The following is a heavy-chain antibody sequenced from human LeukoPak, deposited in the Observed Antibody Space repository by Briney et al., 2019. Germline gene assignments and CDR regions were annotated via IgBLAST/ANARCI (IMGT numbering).Heavy chain of an antibody. CDR3: ARASTGGSYYNIHFDY. D-gene: IGHD3-10*01. V-gene: IGHV4-31*03. CDR2: IYYSGST. CDR1: GGSISSGGYY. Sequence: SETLSLTCTVSGGSISSGGYYWSWIRQHPGKGLECIGYIYYSGSTYYNPSLKSRVTISVDTSKNQFSLKLSSVTAADTAVYYCARASTGGSYYNIHFDYWGQATLVTVSS. J-gene: IGHJ4*02.